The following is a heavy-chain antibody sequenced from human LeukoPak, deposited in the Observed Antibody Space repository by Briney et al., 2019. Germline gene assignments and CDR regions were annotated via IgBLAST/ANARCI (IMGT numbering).Heavy chain of an antibody. J-gene: IGHJ3*02. Sequence: KPSETLSLTCAVYGGSFSGYYWSWVRQAPGKGLEWVSAISGSGGSTYYADSVKGRFTISRDNSKNTLYLQMNSLRAEDTAVYYCAKDQAGPGTYSSSWYEGDAFDIWGQGTMVTVSS. V-gene: IGHV3-23*01. CDR2: ISGSGGST. CDR3: AKDQAGPGTYSSSWYEGDAFDI. CDR1: GGSFSGYY. D-gene: IGHD6-13*01.